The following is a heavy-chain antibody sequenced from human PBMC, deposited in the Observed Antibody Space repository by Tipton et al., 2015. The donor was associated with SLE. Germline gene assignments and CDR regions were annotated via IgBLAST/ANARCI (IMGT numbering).Heavy chain of an antibody. CDR1: EYTFTNYY. CDR3: AKGVPIED. D-gene: IGHD3-10*01. CDR2: ITPSDGYR. J-gene: IGHJ4*02. Sequence: QSGAEVKRPGASVRVSCKASEYTFTNYYMHWVRQAPGQGLEWVGRITPSDGYRDYAQKFQGRVTITGDTSISTVYMELSSLRSEDTAVYYCAKGVPIEDWGQGTLVTVSS. V-gene: IGHV1-46*01.